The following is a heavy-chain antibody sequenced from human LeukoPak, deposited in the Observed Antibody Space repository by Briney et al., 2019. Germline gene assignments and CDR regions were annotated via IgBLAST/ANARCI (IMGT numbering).Heavy chain of an antibody. Sequence: GGSLRLSCAASGFTFSSYAMSWVRQAPGKGLGWVSTFSGSGGNTYYADSVKGRFTISRDNSKNTLYLQMNSLRAEDTAVYYCAKESDGENLDYWGQGTLVTVSS. J-gene: IGHJ4*02. D-gene: IGHD3-10*01. V-gene: IGHV3-23*01. CDR2: FSGSGGNT. CDR3: AKESDGENLDY. CDR1: GFTFSSYA.